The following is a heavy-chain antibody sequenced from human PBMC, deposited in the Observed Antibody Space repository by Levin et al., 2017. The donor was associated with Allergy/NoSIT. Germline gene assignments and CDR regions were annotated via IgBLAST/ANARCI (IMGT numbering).Heavy chain of an antibody. CDR1: GFTFSSYS. D-gene: IGHD6-19*01. V-gene: IGHV3-21*01. CDR2: ISSSSSYI. Sequence: SGGSLRLSCAASGFTFSSYSMNWVRQAPGKGLEWVSSISSSSSYIYYADSVKGRFTISRDNAKNSLYLQMNSLRAEDTAVYYCARVAEQWLGTDAFDIWGQGTMVTVSS. J-gene: IGHJ3*02. CDR3: ARVAEQWLGTDAFDI.